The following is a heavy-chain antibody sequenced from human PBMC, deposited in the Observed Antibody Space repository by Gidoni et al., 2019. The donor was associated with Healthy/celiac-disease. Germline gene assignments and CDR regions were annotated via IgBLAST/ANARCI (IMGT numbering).Heavy chain of an antibody. J-gene: IGHJ3*02. CDR3: AKGVGYDGAPDAFDI. Sequence: EVQLLESGGGLVQPGGSLRLPCAAYGFTFSSYAMRWVRQAPGKGLEWFSAISGSGGSTYYADSVKCRFTISRDNYKNTLYLQMNSLRAEDTAVYYCAKGVGYDGAPDAFDIWGQGTMVTVSS. CDR1: GFTFSSYA. V-gene: IGHV3-23*01. D-gene: IGHD2-2*01. CDR2: ISGSGGST.